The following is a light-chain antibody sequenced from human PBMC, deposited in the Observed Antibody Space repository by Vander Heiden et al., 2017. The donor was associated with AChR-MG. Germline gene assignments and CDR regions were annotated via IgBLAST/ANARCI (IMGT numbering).Light chain of an antibody. CDR3: AAWDDSLNGHYV. Sequence: QSVLTQPPSASGTPGQRVAISCSGSSSNIGSYTVNWYQQLPGTAPKLLIYSNTQRPSGVPDRFSGSKSGTSASLAISGLQSEGEADYYCAAWDDSLNGHYVFGTGTKVTVL. V-gene: IGLV1-44*01. J-gene: IGLJ1*01. CDR1: SSNIGSYT. CDR2: SNT.